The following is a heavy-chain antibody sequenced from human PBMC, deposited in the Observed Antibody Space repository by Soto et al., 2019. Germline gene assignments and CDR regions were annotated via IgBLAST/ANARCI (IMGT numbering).Heavy chain of an antibody. V-gene: IGHV4-30-2*01. CDR3: ARDRTPLSGTAGYGMDV. Sequence: SETLSLTCAVSGGSISSGGYSWSWIRQPPGKGLEWIGYIYHSGSTYYNPSLKSRVTISVDRSKNQFSLKLSSVTAADTAVYYCARDRTPLSGTAGYGMDVWGQGTTVTVSS. CDR2: IYHSGST. CDR1: GGSISSGGYS. D-gene: IGHD1-1*01. J-gene: IGHJ6*02.